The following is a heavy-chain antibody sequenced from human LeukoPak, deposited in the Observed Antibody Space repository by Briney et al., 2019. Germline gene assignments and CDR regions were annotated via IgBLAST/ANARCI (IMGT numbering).Heavy chain of an antibody. CDR3: ARKKYDSSGYYYGLDH. CDR2: INPSGGST. CDR1: GYTFTSYY. Sequence: ASVKVSCKASGYTFTSYYMHWVRQAPGQGLEWMGIINPSGGSTSYPQKFQGRVTMARDTSTSTVYMELSSLRSEDTAVYYCARKKYDSSGYYYGLDHWGQGTLVTVSS. D-gene: IGHD3-22*01. J-gene: IGHJ4*02. V-gene: IGHV1-46*01.